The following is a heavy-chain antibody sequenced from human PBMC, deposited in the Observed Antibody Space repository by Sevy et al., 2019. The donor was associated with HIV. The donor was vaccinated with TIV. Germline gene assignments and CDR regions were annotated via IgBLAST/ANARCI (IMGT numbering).Heavy chain of an antibody. Sequence: ASVKVSCKISGYRLSELSMHWVRQAPGKGLEWMGRFDPEDGEIIYAQKFQGRVTVTEDTSTDTAYMELSRLRSEDTAVYYCATGREYYDENSGYFDYWGPRTVVTVSS. CDR1: GYRLSELS. CDR3: ATGREYYDENSGYFDY. J-gene: IGHJ4*02. CDR2: FDPEDGEI. D-gene: IGHD3-22*01. V-gene: IGHV1-24*01.